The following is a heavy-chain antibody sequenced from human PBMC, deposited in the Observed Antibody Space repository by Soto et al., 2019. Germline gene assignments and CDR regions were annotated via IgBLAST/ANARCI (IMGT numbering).Heavy chain of an antibody. J-gene: IGHJ1*01. CDR2: ISHTATET. D-gene: IGHD3-22*01. CDR1: GLPFSGYA. CDR3: PGVGYGVPLGQGFAP. V-gene: IGHV3-30-3*01. Sequence: PGGSLRLSCAASGLPFSGYAFHWVRQAPGKGLEWLASISHTATETFYADSVKGRFTISRDDSKKMLFLQMNSLGPADTAVYHCPGVGYGVPLGQGFAPGAHGTRAPVPS.